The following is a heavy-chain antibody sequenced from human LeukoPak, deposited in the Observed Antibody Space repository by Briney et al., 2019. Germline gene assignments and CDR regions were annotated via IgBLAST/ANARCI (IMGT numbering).Heavy chain of an antibody. CDR2: INPNSGGT. V-gene: IGHV1-2*02. CDR3: ARDYYGSGSWIYYYYYGMDV. J-gene: IGHJ6*02. Sequence: ASVTVSCKASGYTFTGYYMHWVRQAPGQGLEWMGWINPNSGGTNYAQKFQGRVTMTRDTSISTAYMELSRLRSDDTAVYYCARDYYGSGSWIYYYYYGMDVWGQGTTVTVSS. D-gene: IGHD3-10*01. CDR1: GYTFTGYY.